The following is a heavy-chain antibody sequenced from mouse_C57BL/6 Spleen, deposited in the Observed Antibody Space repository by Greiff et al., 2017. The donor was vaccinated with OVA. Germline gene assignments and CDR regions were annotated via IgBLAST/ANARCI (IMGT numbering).Heavy chain of an antibody. CDR1: GYTFTSYW. CDR2: IDPSDSYT. Sequence: QVQLQQPGAELVMPGASVKLSCKASGYTFTSYWMHWVKQRPGQGLEWIGEIDPSDSYTNYNQKFKGKFTMTVDKSSSTAYMQLSSLTSEDSAVYYCASPLRGFAYWGQGTLVTVSA. J-gene: IGHJ3*01. CDR3: ASPLRGFAY. V-gene: IGHV1-69*01.